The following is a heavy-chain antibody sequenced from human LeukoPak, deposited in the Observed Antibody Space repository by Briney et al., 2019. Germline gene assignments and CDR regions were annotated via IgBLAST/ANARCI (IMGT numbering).Heavy chain of an antibody. J-gene: IGHJ6*04. CDR1: GFTFSSYG. V-gene: IGHV3-30*18. D-gene: IGHD5-18*01. CDR3: AKDGDTAMVSSYYGMDV. CDR2: ISYDGSNK. Sequence: PGGSLRLSCAASGFTFSSYGMHWVRRAPGKGLEWVAVISYDGSNKYYADSVKGRFTISRDNSKNTLYQQMNSLRAEDTAVYYCAKDGDTAMVSSYYGMDVWGKGTTVTVSS.